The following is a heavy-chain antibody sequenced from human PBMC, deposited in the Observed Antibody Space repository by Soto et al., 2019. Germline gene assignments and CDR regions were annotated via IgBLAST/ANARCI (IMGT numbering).Heavy chain of an antibody. D-gene: IGHD2-2*03. J-gene: IGHJ5*02. CDR3: ARGGYCSSTSCYEIPNWFDP. CDR1: GYTFTSYD. V-gene: IGHV1-8*01. Sequence: GASVKVSCKASGYTFTSYDINWVRQATGQGLEWMGWMNPNSGNTGCAQKFQGRVTMTRNTSISTAYMELSSLRSEDTAVYYCARGGYCSSTSCYEIPNWFDPWGQGTLVTVSS. CDR2: MNPNSGNT.